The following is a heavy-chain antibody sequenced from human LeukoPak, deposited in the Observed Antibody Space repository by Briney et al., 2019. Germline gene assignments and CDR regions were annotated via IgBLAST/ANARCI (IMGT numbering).Heavy chain of an antibody. CDR2: IYYSGST. J-gene: IGHJ4*02. V-gene: IGHV4-39*01. CDR1: GASISSSSYY. Sequence: PSETLSLTCTVSGASISSSSYYWGWIRQPPGKGLEWIGSIYYSGSTYYNSSLKSRVTISVDTSKNQFSLKLSSVTAADTAVYYCARLPLVGATDFDYWGQGTLVTVSS. CDR3: ARLPLVGATDFDY. D-gene: IGHD1-26*01.